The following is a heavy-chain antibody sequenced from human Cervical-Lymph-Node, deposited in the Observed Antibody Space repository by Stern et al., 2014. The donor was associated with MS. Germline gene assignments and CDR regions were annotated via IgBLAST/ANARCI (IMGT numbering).Heavy chain of an antibody. J-gene: IGHJ4*02. D-gene: IGHD6-19*01. Sequence: EVQLVQSGAEVKKPGESLKISCKGSGDSFTRKWIGWVRQRPGKGLEWMGVIYPGDSDTRYSPAFQGQVTISADKSISPASLHWNPLRASDTAIYYCARVQGIAVAENFFDYWGQGTLVTVSP. V-gene: IGHV5-51*03. CDR1: GDSFTRKW. CDR3: ARVQGIAVAENFFDY. CDR2: IYPGDSDT.